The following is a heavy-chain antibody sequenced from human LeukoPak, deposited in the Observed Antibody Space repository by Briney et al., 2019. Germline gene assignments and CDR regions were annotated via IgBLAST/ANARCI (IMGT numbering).Heavy chain of an antibody. CDR1: GFTVSSYD. V-gene: IGHV3-23*01. J-gene: IGHJ4*02. CDR2: ISGSGGST. Sequence: GWSLRLSCAVSGFTVSSYDMVGVRQGPGKGLEWVSAISGSGGSTYYSDSVKGRFTISRDNSKNTLYLQMNSLRAEDTAVYYCAISEPYYHGSGLALDYWGQGTLVTVSS. D-gene: IGHD3-10*01. CDR3: AISEPYYHGSGLALDY.